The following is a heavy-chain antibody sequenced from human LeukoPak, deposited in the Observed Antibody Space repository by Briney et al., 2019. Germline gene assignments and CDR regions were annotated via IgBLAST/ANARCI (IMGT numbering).Heavy chain of an antibody. V-gene: IGHV4-30-4*08. Sequence: SETLSLTCTVSGGSISRGDYYWSWIRQPPGKGLEWIGYIYYSGSTYYNPSLKSRVTISVDTSKNQFSLKLSSVTAADTAVYYCAREWITHPLAPLGVWGKGTTVTVSS. CDR1: GGSISRGDYY. CDR3: AREWITHPLAPLGV. J-gene: IGHJ6*04. D-gene: IGHD3-16*01. CDR2: IYYSGST.